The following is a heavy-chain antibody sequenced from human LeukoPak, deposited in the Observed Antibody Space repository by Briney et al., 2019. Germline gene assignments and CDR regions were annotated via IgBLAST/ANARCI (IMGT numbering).Heavy chain of an antibody. CDR2: IIPIFGTA. V-gene: IGHV1-69*13. Sequence: SVKVSYKASGGTFSSYAISWVRQAPGQGLEWMGGIIPIFGTANYAQKFQGRVTITADESTSTAYMELSSLRSEDTAVYYCAYSRGTNLRTSGMDVWGQGTTVTVSS. CDR3: AYSRGTNLRTSGMDV. J-gene: IGHJ6*02. CDR1: GGTFSSYA. D-gene: IGHD2-2*01.